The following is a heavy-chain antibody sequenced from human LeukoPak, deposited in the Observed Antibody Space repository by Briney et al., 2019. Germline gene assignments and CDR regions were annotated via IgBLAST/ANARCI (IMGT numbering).Heavy chain of an antibody. CDR3: ARGTLFKFGGVIAPKYYYGMDV. Sequence: SETLSLTCAVYGGSFSGYYWSWIRQPPGKGLEWSGEINHSGTTNYNPSLKSRVTISVDTSKNQFSLKLSSVTAADTAVYYCARGTLFKFGGVIAPKYYYGMDVWGQGTTVTVSS. J-gene: IGHJ6*02. CDR2: INHSGTT. D-gene: IGHD3-16*02. V-gene: IGHV4-34*01. CDR1: GGSFSGYY.